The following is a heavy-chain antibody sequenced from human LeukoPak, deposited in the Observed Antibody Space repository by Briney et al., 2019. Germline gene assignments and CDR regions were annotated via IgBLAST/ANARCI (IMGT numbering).Heavy chain of an antibody. D-gene: IGHD6-13*01. Sequence: GGSLRLSCAASGFTFSTYWMSWVRQAPGKGLEWVANIKQDGSEKYYIDSVKGRFTISRDNAKNSLYLQMNSLRVEDTAMYYCARDSAGNDYWGQGTLVNVSS. J-gene: IGHJ4*02. CDR3: ARDSAGNDY. CDR2: IKQDGSEK. CDR1: GFTFSTYW. V-gene: IGHV3-7*01.